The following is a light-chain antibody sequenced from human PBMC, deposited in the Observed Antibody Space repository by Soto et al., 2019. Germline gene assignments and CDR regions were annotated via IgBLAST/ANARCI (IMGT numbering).Light chain of an antibody. CDR2: AAS. CDR3: QQSYSTPWT. Sequence: DIQMTQSPSSLSASVGDRVTITCRASQSISSYLNWYQQKPGKAPKLLNYAASSLQSGVPSRFSGSGSGTDFTLTISSLQPEDFATYYCQQSYSTPWTFGQGTKVDIK. CDR1: QSISSY. J-gene: IGKJ1*01. V-gene: IGKV1-39*01.